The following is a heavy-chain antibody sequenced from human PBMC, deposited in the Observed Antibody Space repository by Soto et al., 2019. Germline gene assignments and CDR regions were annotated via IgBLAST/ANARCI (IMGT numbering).Heavy chain of an antibody. J-gene: IGHJ3*02. V-gene: IGHV4-34*01. CDR3: ARGGSNCWHVAFDI. D-gene: IGHD6-19*01. Sequence: QLQQWGAGLLKPSETLSLTCVVSGGSFSTYYYNWIRQSPGKGLEWIGEINHSGSNNYSPSLKSRVTMSLDTSQNQVSRRLTSGTAADTAVYYCARGGSNCWHVAFDIWGQGTMVTVSS. CDR2: INHSGSN. CDR1: GGSFSTYY.